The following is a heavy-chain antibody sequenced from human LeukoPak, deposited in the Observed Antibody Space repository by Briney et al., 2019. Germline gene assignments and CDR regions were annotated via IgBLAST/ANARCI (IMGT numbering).Heavy chain of an antibody. V-gene: IGHV4-31*03. CDR3: ARAVRGEYYDFWSGQLYNWFDP. D-gene: IGHD3-3*01. CDR1: GGSISSGGYY. J-gene: IGHJ5*02. CDR2: IYYSGST. Sequence: PSETLSLTCTVSGGSISSGGYYWSWIRQHPGKGLEWIGYIYYSGSTYYNPSLKSRVTISVDTSKNQFSLKLSSVTAADTAVYYCARAVRGEYYDFWSGQLYNWFDPWGQGTLVTVSS.